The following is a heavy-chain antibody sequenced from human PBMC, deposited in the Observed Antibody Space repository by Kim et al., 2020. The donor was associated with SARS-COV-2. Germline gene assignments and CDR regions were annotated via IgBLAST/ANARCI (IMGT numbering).Heavy chain of an antibody. CDR2: ISHDEINQ. Sequence: GGSLRLSCAASGFIFSSYVIHWFRQDPGKGLEWVAVISHDEINQYYADSVKGRFTVSRDNSRNTLYLQINSLRTEDTAVYYCARELYYSPTSGRIGASFDFWGQGTLVTVSS. J-gene: IGHJ3*01. CDR1: GFIFSSYV. D-gene: IGHD3-22*01. CDR3: ARELYYSPTSGRIGASFDF. V-gene: IGHV3-30*04.